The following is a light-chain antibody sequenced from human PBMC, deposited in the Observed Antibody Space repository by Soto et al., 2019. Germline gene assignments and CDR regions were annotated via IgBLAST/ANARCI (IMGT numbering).Light chain of an antibody. CDR3: QQYGSSGT. V-gene: IGKV3-20*01. J-gene: IGKJ1*01. CDR1: QSVSNNY. Sequence: EVVLTQSPGTLSLSTGERATLSCRASQSVSNNYLAWYQQKPGQAPRLLIYGVSNRATGIPDRFSGSGSGTDFTLTISRLEPEDFAVYYCQQYGSSGTFGQGTKVDIK. CDR2: GVS.